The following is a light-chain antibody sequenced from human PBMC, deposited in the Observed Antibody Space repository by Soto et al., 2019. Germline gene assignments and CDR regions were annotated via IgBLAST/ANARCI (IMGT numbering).Light chain of an antibody. Sequence: DIQLTQSPSTRSASEGDRGTNTSRARQSISRWLAWDPQKPGTPPKILIYDASSMQSGVPSRFSGSESGTEFTLTISSLQPDDFATYYCQQYYSYPLTFGGGTQ. CDR3: QQYYSYPLT. CDR2: DAS. CDR1: QSISRW. J-gene: IGKJ4*01. V-gene: IGKV1-5*01.